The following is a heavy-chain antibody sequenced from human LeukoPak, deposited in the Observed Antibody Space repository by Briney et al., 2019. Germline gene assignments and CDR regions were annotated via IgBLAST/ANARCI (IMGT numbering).Heavy chain of an antibody. D-gene: IGHD3-16*01. CDR1: GFTFSSYW. CDR3: ARVLGERYFDY. V-gene: IGHV3-74*01. Sequence: GGSLRLSCAASGFTFSSYWMHWVRQAPGKGLVWVSRINSDGSSTSYADSVKGRFTISRDNAKNTLYLQMNSLIAEDTAVYYCARVLGERYFDYWGQGTLVTDSS. CDR2: INSDGSST. J-gene: IGHJ4*02.